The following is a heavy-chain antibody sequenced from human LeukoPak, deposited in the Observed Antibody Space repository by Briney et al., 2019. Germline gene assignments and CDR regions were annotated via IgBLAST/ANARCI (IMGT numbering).Heavy chain of an antibody. Sequence: SETLSLTSTVSGGSITTYYWSWIRQSPGKGLEWIGYIYPGGTTSYNPSLTSRVTISLDRSRSQFSLKLSSVTAADTAVYYCARQVGSSRIDYWGQGTLVTVSS. J-gene: IGHJ4*02. CDR1: GGSITTYY. V-gene: IGHV4-59*08. D-gene: IGHD1-26*01. CDR2: IYPGGTT. CDR3: ARQVGSSRIDY.